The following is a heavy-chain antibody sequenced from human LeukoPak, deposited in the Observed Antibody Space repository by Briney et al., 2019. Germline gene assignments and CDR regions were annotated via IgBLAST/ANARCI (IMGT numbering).Heavy chain of an antibody. CDR2: ISTSSSYI. Sequence: GGSLRLSCAASGFTFSSYSMNWVRQAPGKGLEWVSSISTSSSYIYYADSVKGRFTISRDNAKKSLYLQMNSLRADDTAVYCCARGASVVAGNDNAFDIWGQGTMVTVSS. V-gene: IGHV3-21*01. CDR3: ARGASVVAGNDNAFDI. CDR1: GFTFSSYS. D-gene: IGHD6-19*01. J-gene: IGHJ3*02.